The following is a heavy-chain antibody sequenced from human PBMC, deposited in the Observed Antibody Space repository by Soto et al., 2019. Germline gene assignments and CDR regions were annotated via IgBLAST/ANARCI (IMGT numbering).Heavy chain of an antibody. Sequence: ASVKFSCKASGYTFTSYDINWVRQATGQGLEWMGWMNPNSGNTGYAQKFQGRVTMTRNTSISTAYMELSSLGSEDTAVYYCASTNYDFWSGYYRPIPEGPYWFDPWGQGTLVTVSS. CDR3: ASTNYDFWSGYYRPIPEGPYWFDP. CDR2: MNPNSGNT. CDR1: GYTFTSYD. D-gene: IGHD3-3*01. J-gene: IGHJ5*02. V-gene: IGHV1-8*01.